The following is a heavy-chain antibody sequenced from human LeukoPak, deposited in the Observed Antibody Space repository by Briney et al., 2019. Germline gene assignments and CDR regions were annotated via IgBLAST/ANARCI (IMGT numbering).Heavy chain of an antibody. D-gene: IGHD3-3*01. CDR3: AREGLEWGYYYGMDV. Sequence: PSETLSLTCTVSGGSISSYYWSWIRQPPGKGLEWIGYIYYSGSTNYNPSLKSRVTISVDTSKNQFSLKLSSVTAADTAVYYCAREGLEWGYYYGMDVWGQGTTVTVSS. V-gene: IGHV4-59*01. J-gene: IGHJ6*02. CDR2: IYYSGST. CDR1: GGSISSYY.